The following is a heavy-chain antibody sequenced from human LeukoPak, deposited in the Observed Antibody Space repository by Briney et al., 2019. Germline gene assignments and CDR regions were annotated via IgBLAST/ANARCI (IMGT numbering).Heavy chain of an antibody. Sequence: GGSLRLSCAASGFTMSNYGVSWVRQAPGKGLEWVSTISGSGGSTYYADSVKGRFTISRDNSKNTLYLQMNSLRAEDTAVYYCATAPSGSYFDYWGQGTLVTVSS. CDR1: GFTMSNYG. D-gene: IGHD1-26*01. V-gene: IGHV3-23*01. J-gene: IGHJ4*02. CDR3: ATAPSGSYFDY. CDR2: ISGSGGST.